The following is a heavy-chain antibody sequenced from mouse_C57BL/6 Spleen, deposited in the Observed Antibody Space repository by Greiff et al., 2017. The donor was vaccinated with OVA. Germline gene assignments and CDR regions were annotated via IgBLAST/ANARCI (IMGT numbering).Heavy chain of an antibody. D-gene: IGHD1-1*01. CDR1: GYAFTNYL. CDR3: AIGSSHYYAMDY. CDR2: INPGSGGT. Sequence: QVQLQQSGAELVRPGTSVKVSCKASGYAFTNYLIEWVKQRPGQGLEWIGVINPGSGGTNYNEKFKGKATLTADKSSSTAYMQLSSLTSEDSAVYFCAIGSSHYYAMDYWGQGTSVTVSS. V-gene: IGHV1-54*01. J-gene: IGHJ4*01.